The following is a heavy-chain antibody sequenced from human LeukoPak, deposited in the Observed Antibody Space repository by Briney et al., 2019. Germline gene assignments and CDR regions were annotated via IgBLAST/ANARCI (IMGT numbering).Heavy chain of an antibody. CDR3: AKSRSSSSSHFDY. Sequence: GGSLRLSCAASRFTFSSYAMSWVRQAPGKGLEWVSTISGSGKTTYYADSVKGRFTISRDNSRNTLYLQMNSLRAEDTAVYYCAKSRSSSSSHFDYWGQGTLVTVSS. CDR1: RFTFSSYA. CDR2: ISGSGKTT. V-gene: IGHV3-23*01. J-gene: IGHJ4*02. D-gene: IGHD2-2*01.